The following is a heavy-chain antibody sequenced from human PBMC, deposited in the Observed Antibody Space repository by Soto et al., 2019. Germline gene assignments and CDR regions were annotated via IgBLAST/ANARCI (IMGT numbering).Heavy chain of an antibody. CDR1: GFTFTTYS. J-gene: IGHJ4*02. D-gene: IGHD2-8*01. Sequence: EVQLVQSGENLVQPGGSLILSCAASGFTFTTYSMHWVRQVPGKGLEYVSSISNNGGSTNYADSVKGRFTISRDNSKNILYLQMGSLTAEDMAVYYCARGRRGVFDYWGQGTQVIVSS. CDR2: ISNNGGST. CDR3: ARGRRGVFDY. V-gene: IGHV3-64*02.